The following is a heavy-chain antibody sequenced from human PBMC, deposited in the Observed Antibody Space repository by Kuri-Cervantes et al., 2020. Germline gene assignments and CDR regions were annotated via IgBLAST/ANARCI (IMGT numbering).Heavy chain of an antibody. D-gene: IGHD3-10*01. V-gene: IGHV3-33*01. CDR2: IWYDGSNK. Sequence: SLLRITCAASGFTFSSYGMHWVRQAPGKGLEWVAVIWYDGSNKYYADSVKGRFTISRDNSKNTLFLQMNSLRAEDTAVYYCSRDKVCFGELLDCAFDIWGQGTMVTGSS. J-gene: IGHJ3*02. CDR3: SRDKVCFGELLDCAFDI. CDR1: GFTFSSYG.